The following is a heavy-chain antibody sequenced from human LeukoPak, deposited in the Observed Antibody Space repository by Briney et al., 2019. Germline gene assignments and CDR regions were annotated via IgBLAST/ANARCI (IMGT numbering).Heavy chain of an antibody. Sequence: GGSLRLSCAASGFTFSIYSMNWVRHAPGKGLEWGSSISSSSSYIYYADSVKGRFPISRDNAKNSLYLPMNRLRAEATAVYYCARDSPHIVVVPAADWGQGTLVTVSS. D-gene: IGHD2-2*01. CDR2: ISSSSSYI. V-gene: IGHV3-21*01. CDR3: ARDSPHIVVVPAAD. J-gene: IGHJ4*02. CDR1: GFTFSIYS.